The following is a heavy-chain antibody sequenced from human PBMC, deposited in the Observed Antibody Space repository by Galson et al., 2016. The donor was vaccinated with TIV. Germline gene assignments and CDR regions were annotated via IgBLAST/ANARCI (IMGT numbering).Heavy chain of an antibody. D-gene: IGHD3-10*01. Sequence: SLRLSCAASGFTSNNYAMTWVRQAPGKGLEWVSTISGTGEITVYADSVRGHFIISRDNSKNTLYLQMNNLRAEDTAVYYCVKDRHYYGSGNYYTPLDYYYYMDVWGKGTTVTVSS. CDR2: ISGTGEIT. J-gene: IGHJ6*03. CDR1: GFTSNNYA. V-gene: IGHV3-23*01. CDR3: VKDRHYYGSGNYYTPLDYYYYMDV.